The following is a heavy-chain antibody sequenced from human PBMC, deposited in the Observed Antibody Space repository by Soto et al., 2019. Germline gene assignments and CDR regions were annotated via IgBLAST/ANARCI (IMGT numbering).Heavy chain of an antibody. V-gene: IGHV4-30-4*01. Sequence: SETLSLTCTVSGGSISSGDYYWSWIRQPPGKGLEWIGYIYYSGSTYYNPSLKSRVTISVDTSKTQFSLTLSSVTAADTAVYYCARGHTIAARPGDNWFDPWGQGTLVTVSS. D-gene: IGHD6-6*01. J-gene: IGHJ5*02. CDR2: IYYSGST. CDR3: ARGHTIAARPGDNWFDP. CDR1: GGSISSGDYY.